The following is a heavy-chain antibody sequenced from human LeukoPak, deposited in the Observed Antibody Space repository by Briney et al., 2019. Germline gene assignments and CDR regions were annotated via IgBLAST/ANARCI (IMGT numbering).Heavy chain of an antibody. CDR1: GSSFTSYL. Sequence: GVSLQISCKGSGSSFTSYLIGWVRPMPGKGLEWMGILYSGDSDTRYSPSFQGQVTISADKSISTAYLQWSCLKASDTAMYYCARGIAAAGTGAFDIWGQGTMVTVSS. V-gene: IGHV5-51*01. D-gene: IGHD6-13*01. J-gene: IGHJ3*02. CDR3: ARGIAAAGTGAFDI. CDR2: LYSGDSDT.